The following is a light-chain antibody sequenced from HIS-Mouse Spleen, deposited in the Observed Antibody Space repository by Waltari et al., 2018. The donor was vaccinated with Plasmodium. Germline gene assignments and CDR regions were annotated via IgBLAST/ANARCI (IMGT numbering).Light chain of an antibody. CDR3: QQYNSYSPLT. Sequence: DIQMTQSPSTLSASVGDRVTINFRASQSISSWLAWYQQKPGKAPKLLIYKASSLESGVPSRFSGSGSGTEFTLTISSLQPDDFATYYCQQYNSYSPLTFGGGTKVEIK. CDR2: KAS. J-gene: IGKJ4*01. V-gene: IGKV1-5*03. CDR1: QSISSW.